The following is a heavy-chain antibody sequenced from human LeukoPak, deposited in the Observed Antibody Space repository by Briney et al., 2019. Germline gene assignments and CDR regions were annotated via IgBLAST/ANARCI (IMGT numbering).Heavy chain of an antibody. D-gene: IGHD6-13*01. Sequence: GGSLRLSCAASGFIFTSHGMHWVRQAPGKGLEWVAVIWFDGSNQFYADSVKGRFTISRDNSKNTLYLQMNSLRAEDTAVYYYARGPYSSSWYYFEYWGQGTLVTVSS. CDR2: IWFDGSNQ. J-gene: IGHJ4*02. V-gene: IGHV3-33*01. CDR3: ARGPYSSSWYYFEY. CDR1: GFIFTSHG.